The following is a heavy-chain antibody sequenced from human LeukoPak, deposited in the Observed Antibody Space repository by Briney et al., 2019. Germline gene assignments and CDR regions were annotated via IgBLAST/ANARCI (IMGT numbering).Heavy chain of an antibody. CDR1: GYTFTSYG. CDR2: ISAYNGNT. CDR3: ARDTYYYDSSGYQPISIRGRRDFDY. D-gene: IGHD3-22*01. J-gene: IGHJ4*02. V-gene: IGHV1-18*01. Sequence: GASVKVSCKASGYTFTSYGISWVRQAPGQGLEWMGWISAYNGNTNYAQKLQGRVTMTTDTSTSTAYMELRSLRSDDTAVYYCARDTYYYDSSGYQPISIRGRRDFDYWGQGTLVTVSS.